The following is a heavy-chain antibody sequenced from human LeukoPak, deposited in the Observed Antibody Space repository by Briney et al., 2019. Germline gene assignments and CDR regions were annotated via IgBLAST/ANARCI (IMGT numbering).Heavy chain of an antibody. V-gene: IGHV3-23*01. CDR2: ISATGDNT. CDR3: ARDRAGSSGWYYYYYGMDV. CDR1: GFTFTTYG. D-gene: IGHD6-19*01. J-gene: IGHJ6*02. Sequence: PGGSLRLSCAASGFTFTTYGMSWVRQAPGKGLQWVSTISATGDNTYYADSVKGRFTISRDNSKNTLYLQTNSLRAEDTAVYYCARDRAGSSGWYYYYYGMDVWGQGTTVTVSS.